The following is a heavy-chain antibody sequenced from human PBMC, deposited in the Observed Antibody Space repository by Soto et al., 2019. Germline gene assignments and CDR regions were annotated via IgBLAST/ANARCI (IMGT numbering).Heavy chain of an antibody. Sequence: QVQLVQSGAEVKKPGASVKVSCKASGYTFTSYGISWVRQAPGQGLEWMGWISAYNGNTNYAQKLQGRVTMTTDTSTSTAYMELRSLRSDNTAVYYCARALRSNSRRPNWFDPWGQGTLVTVSS. J-gene: IGHJ5*02. CDR3: ARALRSNSRRPNWFDP. V-gene: IGHV1-18*01. CDR2: ISAYNGNT. D-gene: IGHD2-21*01. CDR1: GYTFTSYG.